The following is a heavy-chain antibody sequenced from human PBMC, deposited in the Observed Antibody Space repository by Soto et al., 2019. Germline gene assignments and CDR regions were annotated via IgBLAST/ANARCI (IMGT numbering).Heavy chain of an antibody. CDR1: GYTFTGYY. CDR2: IVAGSGNT. D-gene: IGHD3-22*01. Sequence: ASVKVSCKASGYTFTGYYMHWVRQARGQRLEWIGWIVAGSGNTHYAQRFQERVTITRDMSTSTAYLELSSLRSEDTAVYYCAADPYYYDSSNYYSFDHWGQGTLVTVSS. V-gene: IGHV1-58*02. J-gene: IGHJ4*02. CDR3: AADPYYYDSSNYYSFDH.